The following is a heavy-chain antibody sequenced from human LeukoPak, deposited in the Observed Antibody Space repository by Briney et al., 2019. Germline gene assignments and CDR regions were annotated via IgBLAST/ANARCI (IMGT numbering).Heavy chain of an antibody. CDR2: ISGSGGST. CDR3: AKGAPGYCNGAKCSTFDT. D-gene: IGHD2-15*01. J-gene: IGHJ5*02. V-gene: IGHV3-23*01. CDR1: GFTFSSYA. Sequence: PGGSLRLSCAASGFTFSSYAMSWVRQAPGKGLEWVSAISGSGGSTYYADSVKGRFTISRDNSKNTLYLQMNSLRVEDTAVYYCAKGAPGYCNGAKCSTFDTWGQGTLVTVSS.